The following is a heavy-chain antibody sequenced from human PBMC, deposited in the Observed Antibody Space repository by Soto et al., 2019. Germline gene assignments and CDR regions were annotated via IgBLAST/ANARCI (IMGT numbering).Heavy chain of an antibody. J-gene: IGHJ3*02. D-gene: IGHD3-22*01. CDR1: GFTFSSYA. CDR3: ARDATKIVVVNTRLGSFDN. CDR2: ISYDGINK. Sequence: QVQLVESGGGVVQPGRSLRLSCAASGFTFSSYAIHWVRQAPGKGLEWVAVISYDGINKYYADSVKGRFTISRDNSKNTLYLQMNSQRAEDTAVYYCARDATKIVVVNTRLGSFDNWGQGTMVTVSS. V-gene: IGHV3-30-3*01.